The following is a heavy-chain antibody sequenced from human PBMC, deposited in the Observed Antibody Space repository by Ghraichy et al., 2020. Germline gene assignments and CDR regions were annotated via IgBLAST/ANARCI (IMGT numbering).Heavy chain of an antibody. J-gene: IGHJ4*02. V-gene: IGHV3-74*01. Sequence: GGSLRLSCAASGFSFTDYWMHWVRQTPGRGLEWVSHLNIDGTTVNYADSVKGRFTISRDNAKNTMYLQMISLTVVDTAVYYCVRSYKDGLRHFDYWGQGTLVTVSS. CDR2: LNIDGTTV. CDR3: VRSYKDGLRHFDY. D-gene: IGHD1-14*01. CDR1: GFSFTDYW.